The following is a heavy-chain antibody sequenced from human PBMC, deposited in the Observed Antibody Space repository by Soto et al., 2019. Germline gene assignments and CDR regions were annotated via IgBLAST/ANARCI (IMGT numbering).Heavy chain of an antibody. D-gene: IGHD3-16*01. V-gene: IGHV4-4*02. Sequence: SETLSLTCGVSGGSVSRDSWWSWVRQPPGKGLEWIGEIHHSGSTNYSPSLKSRVTMSVDKSRNQFSLKLTSVTAADTAVYYCAENGSYDLVNWGQGTRVTVSS. CDR3: AENGSYDLVN. CDR2: IHHSGST. J-gene: IGHJ4*02. CDR1: GGSVSRDSW.